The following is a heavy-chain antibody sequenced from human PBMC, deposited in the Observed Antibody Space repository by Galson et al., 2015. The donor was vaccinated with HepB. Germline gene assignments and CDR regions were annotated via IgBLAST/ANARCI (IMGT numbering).Heavy chain of an antibody. CDR1: GFSFTSHS. D-gene: IGHD2/OR15-2a*01. CDR2: ISSGGTK. J-gene: IGHJ6*02. CDR3: ARNPASYDYYNMDV. Sequence: SLRLSCAASGFSFTSHSMNWVRQASGKGLEWVTYISSGGTKYCADSVKGRFTISRDNVKKSMYLHMSSLRVEDTAVYYCARNPASYDYYNMDVWGQGTTVTVSS. V-gene: IGHV3-48*01.